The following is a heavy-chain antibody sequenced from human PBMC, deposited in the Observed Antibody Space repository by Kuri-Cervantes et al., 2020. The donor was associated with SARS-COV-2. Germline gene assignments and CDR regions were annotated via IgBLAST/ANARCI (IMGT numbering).Heavy chain of an antibody. J-gene: IGHJ1*01. V-gene: IGHV4-61*01. CDR3: ARTRFLEWSYIQH. CDR2: IYYSGCT. Sequence: GSLRLSCTVSGGSVSSGSYYWSWIRRPPGKGLEWIGYIYYSGCTNYNPSLKSRVTISVDTSKNQFSLKLSSVTAADTAVYYCARTRFLEWSYIQHWGQGTLVTVSS. CDR1: GGSVSSGSYY. D-gene: IGHD3-3*01.